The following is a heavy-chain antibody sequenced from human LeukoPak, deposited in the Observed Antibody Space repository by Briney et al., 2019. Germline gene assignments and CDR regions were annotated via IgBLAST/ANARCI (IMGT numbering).Heavy chain of an antibody. CDR3: AQGYLSGWYPN. V-gene: IGHV3-23*01. D-gene: IGHD6-19*01. Sequence: GGSLRLSCAVSGFSVGSSGMSWVRQAPGKGLEWISAISPDGETTYYADSVKGRFFISRDSSRNTLYLQLSSLRVEDTAVYYCAQGYLSGWYPNWGQGSLVSVSS. CDR1: GFSVGSSG. J-gene: IGHJ4*02. CDR2: ISPDGETT.